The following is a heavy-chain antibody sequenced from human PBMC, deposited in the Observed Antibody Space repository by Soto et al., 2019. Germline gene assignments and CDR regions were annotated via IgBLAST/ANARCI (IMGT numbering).Heavy chain of an antibody. CDR2: ISYDGSNK. CDR1: GFTFSSYA. J-gene: IGHJ6*02. CDR3: ARVHSIYDFWSGSTRAAYYYYGMDV. D-gene: IGHD3-3*01. V-gene: IGHV3-30-3*01. Sequence: GGSLRLSCAASGFTFSSYAMHWVRQAPGKGLEWVAVISYDGSNKYYADSVKGRFTISRDNSKNTLYLQMNSLRAEDTAVYYCARVHSIYDFWSGSTRAAYYYYGMDVWGQGTTVTVSS.